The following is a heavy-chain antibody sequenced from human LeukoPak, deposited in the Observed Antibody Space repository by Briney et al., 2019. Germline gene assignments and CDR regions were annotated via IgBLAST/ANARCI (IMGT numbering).Heavy chain of an antibody. CDR3: ARNVPGDY. CDR2: INHSGST. V-gene: IGHV4-34*01. J-gene: IGHJ4*02. Sequence: SETLSLTCAVYGGSFSGYYWSWIRQPPGKGLEWIGEINHSGSTNYNPSLKSRVTISVDTSKNQFSLKLSSVTAADTAVYYCARNVPGDYWGQGTLVTVSS. D-gene: IGHD6-6*01. CDR1: GGSFSGYY.